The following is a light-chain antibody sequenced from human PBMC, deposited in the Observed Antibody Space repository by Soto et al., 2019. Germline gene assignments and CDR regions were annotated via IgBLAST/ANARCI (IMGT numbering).Light chain of an antibody. J-gene: IGLJ1*01. CDR3: NSYTGSSTPYV. Sequence: QSALTQPASVSGSPGQSITISCTGTSSDVGSYNYVSWYQQHPGKAPKLMIYDVGNRPSGVSNRFSGSKSGNTASLTISGLQAEDEADYYCNSYTGSSTPYVFGTGTKVTFL. CDR1: SSDVGSYNY. CDR2: DVG. V-gene: IGLV2-14*03.